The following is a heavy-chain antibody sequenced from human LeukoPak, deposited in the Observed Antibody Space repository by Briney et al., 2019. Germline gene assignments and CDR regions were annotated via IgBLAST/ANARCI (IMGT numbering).Heavy chain of an antibody. Sequence: PSETLSLTCTVSVGSISSYYWCWIWEPPGKGLEWIGYIYYSGTTNYNPSLESRVTISVDTSKNQFSLHLSSVTAADTAVYYCAGEVDYWGQGTLVTVSS. CDR3: AGEVDY. V-gene: IGHV4-59*01. J-gene: IGHJ4*02. CDR2: IYYSGTT. CDR1: VGSISSYY.